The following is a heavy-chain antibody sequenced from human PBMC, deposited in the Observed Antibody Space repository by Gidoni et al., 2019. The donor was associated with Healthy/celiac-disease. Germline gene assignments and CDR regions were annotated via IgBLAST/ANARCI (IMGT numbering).Heavy chain of an antibody. D-gene: IGHD2-21*01. CDR2: ISYDGSNK. J-gene: IGHJ5*02. CDR1: GFTFSSYG. V-gene: IGHV3-30*18. CDR3: AKDGISETEAVTGNWFDP. Sequence: QVQLVESGGGVVQPGRSLRLSCAASGFTFSSYGMHWVRQAPGKGLEWVAVISYDGSNKYYADSVKGRFTISRDNSKNTLYLQMNSLRAEDTAVYYCAKDGISETEAVTGNWFDPWGQGTLVTVSS.